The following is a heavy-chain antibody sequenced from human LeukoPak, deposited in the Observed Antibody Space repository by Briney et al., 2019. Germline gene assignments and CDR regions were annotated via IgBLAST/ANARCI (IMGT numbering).Heavy chain of an antibody. Sequence: GGSLRLSCAASGFTFSRYWMHWVRQAPGKGLVWVSRIDSDGTNRDYADSVKGRFTISRDNAKNSLYLQMNSLRAEDMALYYCAKASVGATTLEYYFDYWGQGTLVTVSS. CDR3: AKASVGATTLEYYFDY. CDR1: GFTFSRYW. D-gene: IGHD1-26*01. V-gene: IGHV3-74*01. CDR2: IDSDGTNR. J-gene: IGHJ4*02.